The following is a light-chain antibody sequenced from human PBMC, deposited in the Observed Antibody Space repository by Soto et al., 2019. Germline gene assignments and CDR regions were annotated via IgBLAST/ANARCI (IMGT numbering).Light chain of an antibody. CDR3: QQHNGYSERM. CDR2: GAS. Sequence: EIVMTQSPATLSVSPGERATLSCRAGKSISSNLAWYQLKPGQAPRLLIYGASTRATGIPARFSGSGSGTEFTLTITSLQPDDFATYYCQQHNGYSERMFGQGTKVEV. CDR1: KSISSN. V-gene: IGKV3-15*01. J-gene: IGKJ1*01.